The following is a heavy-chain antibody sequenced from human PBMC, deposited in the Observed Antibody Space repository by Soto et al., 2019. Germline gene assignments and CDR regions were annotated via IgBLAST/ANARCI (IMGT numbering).Heavy chain of an antibody. Sequence: QVQLVQSGAEEKKPGASVKVSCKASGYTFTSYAMHWVRQAPGQRLEWMGWINAGNGNTKYSQKFQGRVTITRDTAASTAYMELSSLRSEATAVYYCAWSIVVVTALDYWGQGTLVTVSS. CDR2: INAGNGNT. CDR1: GYTFTSYA. V-gene: IGHV1-3*05. D-gene: IGHD2-21*02. J-gene: IGHJ4*02. CDR3: AWSIVVVTALDY.